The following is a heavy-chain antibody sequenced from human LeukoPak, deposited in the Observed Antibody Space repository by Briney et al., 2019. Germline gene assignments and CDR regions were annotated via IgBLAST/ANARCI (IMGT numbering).Heavy chain of an antibody. CDR2: INPNSGGT. D-gene: IGHD6-13*01. Sequence: ASVKVSCKASGYTFTGYYMHWVRQAPGQGLEWMGWINPNSGGTNYAQKFQGWVTMTRDTSISTAYMELSRLRSDDTAVYYCARGGYSSSWYRWVYWGQEPWSPSPQ. CDR1: GYTFTGYY. V-gene: IGHV1-2*04. J-gene: IGHJ4*01. CDR3: ARGGYSSSWYRWVY.